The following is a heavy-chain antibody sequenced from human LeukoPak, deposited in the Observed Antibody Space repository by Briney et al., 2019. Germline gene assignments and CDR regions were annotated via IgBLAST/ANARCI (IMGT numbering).Heavy chain of an antibody. J-gene: IGHJ4*02. CDR1: GFTFSNYW. D-gene: IGHD7-27*01. Sequence: GGSLRLSCAPSGFTFSNYWMSWVRQAPGEGLEWVANINQDGSDKYFVDSVKGRFTIYRDNAKNSLYLQMNNLRAEDTAVYYCARADWGSVDYWGQGTLVTVSS. CDR2: INQDGSDK. V-gene: IGHV3-7*01. CDR3: ARADWGSVDY.